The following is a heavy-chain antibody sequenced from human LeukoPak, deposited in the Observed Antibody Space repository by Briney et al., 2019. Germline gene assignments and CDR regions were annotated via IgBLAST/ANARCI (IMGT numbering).Heavy chain of an antibody. D-gene: IGHD4-17*01. J-gene: IGHJ3*02. V-gene: IGHV3-21*01. CDR3: ARDPNGDYVGAFDM. CDR2: ISSSSSYI. Sequence: GGSLRLSCAASGFTFSSYSMNWVRQAPGKGLEWVSSISSSSSYIYYADSVKGRFTISRDNAKNSLYLQMNSLRAEDTAVYYCARDPNGDYVGAFDMWGQGTEVTVSS. CDR1: GFTFSSYS.